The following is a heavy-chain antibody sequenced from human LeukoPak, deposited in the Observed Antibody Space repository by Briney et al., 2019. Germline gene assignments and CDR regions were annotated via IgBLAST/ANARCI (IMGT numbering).Heavy chain of an antibody. V-gene: IGHV3-23*01. CDR2: ISGSGGAT. CDR3: AKLKRDCSTTSCYVDY. CDR1: GFTFTSYA. D-gene: IGHD2-2*01. J-gene: IGHJ4*02. Sequence: PGGSLRLSCAASGFTFTSYAMSWVRQAPGKGPEWVSGISGSGGATNYADSVKGRFTISRDNSKNTLYLQMNSLRAENTAVYYCAKLKRDCSTTSCYVDYCGQGTLVTVSS.